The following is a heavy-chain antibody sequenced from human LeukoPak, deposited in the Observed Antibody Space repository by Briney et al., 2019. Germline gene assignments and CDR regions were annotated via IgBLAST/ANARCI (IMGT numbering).Heavy chain of an antibody. CDR1: RGSINNYY. CDR3: ARHQGHDFYDSSGYYSFDY. Sequence: SETLSLTCIVSRGSINNYYWSWIRQPPGKGLEWIGYIYYTGSTNYSPSLKSRVTISADTSKNQFSLKLRSVTAADTAVYFCARHQGHDFYDSSGYYSFDYWGQGTLVTVSS. J-gene: IGHJ4*02. D-gene: IGHD3-22*01. V-gene: IGHV4-59*08. CDR2: IYYTGST.